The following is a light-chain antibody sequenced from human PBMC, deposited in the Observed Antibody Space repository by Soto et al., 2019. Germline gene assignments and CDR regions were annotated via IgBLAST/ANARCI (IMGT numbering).Light chain of an antibody. V-gene: IGKV1-27*01. CDR3: QSCRNVPYI. J-gene: IGKJ2*01. CDR1: HFISNF. CDR2: SAT. Sequence: DIQMTQSPSSLSASAGDSVTITCRASHFISNFLAWYHLRPGKPPRLLIYSATTLHSGVPSRFRSSGVGTDFTLTISGLQPEDAGTYYCQSCRNVPYIFAQGTRVE.